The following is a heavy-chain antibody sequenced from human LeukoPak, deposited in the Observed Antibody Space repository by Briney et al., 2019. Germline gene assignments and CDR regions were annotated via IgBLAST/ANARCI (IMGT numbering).Heavy chain of an antibody. Sequence: ASVKVSCKASGYTFTGFYMHWVRQAPGQGLEWMGRINPNSGGTNYAQKFQGRITMTRDTSISTAYMELSSLRSEDTAVYYCTRDVFSDYWGQGSLVTVSS. V-gene: IGHV1-2*06. D-gene: IGHD2-21*01. CDR3: TRDVFSDY. CDR2: INPNSGGT. J-gene: IGHJ4*02. CDR1: GYTFTGFY.